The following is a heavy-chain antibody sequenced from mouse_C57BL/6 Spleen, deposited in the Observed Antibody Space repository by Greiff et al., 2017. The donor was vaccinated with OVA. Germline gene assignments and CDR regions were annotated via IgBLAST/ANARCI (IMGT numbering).Heavy chain of an antibody. CDR2: IWRGGST. D-gene: IGHD2-4*01. CDR1: GFSLTSYG. CDR3: ASYDYEALYAMDY. Sequence: QVQLKESGPGLVQPSQSLSITCTVSGFSLTSYGVHWVRQSPGKGLEWLGVIWRGGSTDYNAAFMSRLSITKDNSKSKVFFKMSSLQADDTAIYYCASYDYEALYAMDYWGQGTSVTVSS. V-gene: IGHV2-5*01. J-gene: IGHJ4*01.